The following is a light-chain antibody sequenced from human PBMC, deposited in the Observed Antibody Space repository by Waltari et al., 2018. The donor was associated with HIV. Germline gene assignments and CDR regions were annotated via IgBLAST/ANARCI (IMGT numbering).Light chain of an antibody. CDR2: GAS. Sequence: DIKLTRSPPSLSASVGAKVSFTCRARHGISEYLNWYQQKPGKAPKLLIYGASTLESGVPSRFSCSGSGRDFTLTISSLQPDDFATYYCQHSYNMNTFGQGTKLDIK. CDR3: QHSYNMNT. V-gene: IGKV1-39*01. CDR1: HGISEY. J-gene: IGKJ2*01.